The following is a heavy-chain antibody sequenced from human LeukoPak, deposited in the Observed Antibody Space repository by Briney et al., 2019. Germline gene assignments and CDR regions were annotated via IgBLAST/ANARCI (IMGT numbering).Heavy chain of an antibody. CDR1: GFILSDYD. CDR3: ARAKRETSSRPWTSGMDV. Sequence: GGSLRLSCAASGFILSDYDIHWVRQPIGKGLDWVSGLGSAGDKYHAGSERGRFTISREDAENSVYLQMYGLRPEDTAIYYCARAKRETSSRPWTSGMDVWGQGTMVTVSS. CDR2: LGSAGDK. V-gene: IGHV3-13*01. J-gene: IGHJ6*02. D-gene: IGHD3/OR15-3a*01.